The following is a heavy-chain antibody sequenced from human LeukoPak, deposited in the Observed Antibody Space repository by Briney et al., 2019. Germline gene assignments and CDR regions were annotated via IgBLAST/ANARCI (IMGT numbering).Heavy chain of an antibody. Sequence: PGGSLRLSCAASGFTFSSSEMNWVRQAPGKGLEWVSYISSSGNTIYYADSVKGRFTISRDNAKNSLYLQMNSLRAEDTAVHYCARGGSGSWYKVWYFDLWGRGTLVTVSS. D-gene: IGHD6-13*01. CDR2: ISSSGNTI. CDR3: ARGGSGSWYKVWYFDL. CDR1: GFTFSSSE. V-gene: IGHV3-48*03. J-gene: IGHJ2*01.